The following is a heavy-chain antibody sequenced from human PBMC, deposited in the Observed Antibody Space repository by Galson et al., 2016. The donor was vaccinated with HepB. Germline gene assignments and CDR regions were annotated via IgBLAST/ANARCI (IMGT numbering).Heavy chain of an antibody. J-gene: IGHJ6*04. Sequence: SLRLSCAASGFSFINHAMHWVRQAPGKGLDWVAIISYDRSTIYYPDSVKGRFTISRDNSKNTLSLQMNSLRPEDTAVYYCARDQKYSGYDFYYAMDVWGKGATVTVSS. CDR2: ISYDRSTI. CDR1: GFSFINHA. CDR3: ARDQKYSGYDFYYAMDV. V-gene: IGHV3-30*04. D-gene: IGHD5-12*01.